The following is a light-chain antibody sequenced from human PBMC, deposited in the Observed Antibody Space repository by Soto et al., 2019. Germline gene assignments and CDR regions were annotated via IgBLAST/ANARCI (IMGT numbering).Light chain of an antibody. CDR1: QSVSSY. Sequence: EIVLTQSPATLSLSPGERATLSCRASQSVSSYLAWYQQQPGQAPRLLIYDASNRATGIPARFSGSGSGTDFTLTISSLEPEDFAVYYCQQRRNWPPYTFGQGTKLEIK. CDR2: DAS. V-gene: IGKV3-11*01. J-gene: IGKJ2*01. CDR3: QQRRNWPPYT.